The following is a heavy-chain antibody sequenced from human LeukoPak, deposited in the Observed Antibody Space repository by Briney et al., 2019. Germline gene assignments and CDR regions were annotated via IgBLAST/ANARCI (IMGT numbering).Heavy chain of an antibody. J-gene: IGHJ4*02. Sequence: SGTLSLTCAVSGGSISSTNWWSWVRQPPGNGLECIEEIYHSGSTNYNPSLKSRVTKSVDKSKNQFSLTLRSVTDADTGVYYCARGISPRELGGQWDLPRFFDYWGQGTLVTVSS. V-gene: IGHV4-4*02. CDR2: IYHSGST. D-gene: IGHD1-26*01. CDR1: GGSISSTNW. CDR3: ARGISPRELGGQWDLPRFFDY.